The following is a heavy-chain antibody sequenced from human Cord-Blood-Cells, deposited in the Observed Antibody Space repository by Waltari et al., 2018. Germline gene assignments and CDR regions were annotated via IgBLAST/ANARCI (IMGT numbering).Heavy chain of an antibody. Sequence: QLQLQESGPGLVKPSETLSLTCTVSGGSISSSSYYWGWIRQPPGKGLEWIGSIYYSGSTYYNPSLKSRVTISVDTSKNQFSLKLSSVTAADTAVYYCATMALLDAFDIWGQGTMVTVSS. CDR1: GGSISSSSYY. CDR3: ATMALLDAFDI. D-gene: IGHD1-26*01. V-gene: IGHV4-39*01. CDR2: IYYSGST. J-gene: IGHJ3*02.